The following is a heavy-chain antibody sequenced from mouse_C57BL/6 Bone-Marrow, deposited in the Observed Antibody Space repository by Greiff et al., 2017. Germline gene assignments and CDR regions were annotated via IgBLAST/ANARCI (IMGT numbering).Heavy chain of an antibody. V-gene: IGHV5-4*01. Sequence: DVMLVESGGGLVKPGGSLKLSCAASGFTFSSYAMSWVRQTPEKRLEWVATISDGGSYTYYPDNVKGRFTISRDNAKNNLYLQMSHLKSEDTAMYYCARESPGTPFAYWGQGTLVTVSA. D-gene: IGHD4-1*01. CDR1: GFTFSSYA. J-gene: IGHJ3*01. CDR2: ISDGGSYT. CDR3: ARESPGTPFAY.